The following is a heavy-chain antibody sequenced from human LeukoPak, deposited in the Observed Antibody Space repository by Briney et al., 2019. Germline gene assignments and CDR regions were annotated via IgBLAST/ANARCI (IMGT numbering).Heavy chain of an antibody. Sequence: GGSLRLSCAASGFAFSSYSMHWIRQAPGKGLEWVSYISGSSRTMYYVDSVKGRFTISRDNAKNSLYLQMNSLRAEDTAVYYCANDDYWGQGTLVTVSS. J-gene: IGHJ4*02. CDR2: ISGSSRTM. CDR3: ANDDY. V-gene: IGHV3-48*04. CDR1: GFAFSSYS.